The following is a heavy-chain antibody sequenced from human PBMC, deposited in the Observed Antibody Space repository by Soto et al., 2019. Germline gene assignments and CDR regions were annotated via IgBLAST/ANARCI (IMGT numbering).Heavy chain of an antibody. J-gene: IGHJ4*02. CDR2: ISYDGSHK. Sequence: QAQLVESGGGVVQPGRSLRLSCAGSGFTFSNYGLHWVRQAPGKGLEWVAVISYDGSHKYYADSVKGRFTISRDNSNNMLYLQMDSLRAEDTAVYYCAKDGAPRYSRSSCHPAGAYWGQGTLVTVSS. CDR3: AKDGAPRYSRSSCHPAGAY. CDR1: GFTFSNYG. V-gene: IGHV3-30*18. D-gene: IGHD2-15*01.